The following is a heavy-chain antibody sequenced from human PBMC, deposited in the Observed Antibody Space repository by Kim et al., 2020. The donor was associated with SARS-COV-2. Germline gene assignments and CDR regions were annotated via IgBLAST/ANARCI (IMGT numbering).Heavy chain of an antibody. Sequence: GGSLRLSCAASGFTFSSYAMHWVRQAPGKGLEWVAVISYDGSNKYYADSVKGRFTISRDNSKNTLYLQMNSLRAEDTAVYYCARDLYGYDFPPSSIAAAVRGPPLAYWGQGTLVTVPS. CDR1: GFTFSSYA. V-gene: IGHV3-30*04. CDR2: ISYDGSNK. J-gene: IGHJ4*02. D-gene: IGHD6-13*01. CDR3: ARDLYGYDFPPSSIAAAVRGPPLAY.